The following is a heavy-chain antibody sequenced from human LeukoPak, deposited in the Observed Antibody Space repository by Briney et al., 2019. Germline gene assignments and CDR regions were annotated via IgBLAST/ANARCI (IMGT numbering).Heavy chain of an antibody. V-gene: IGHV4-31*03. J-gene: IGHJ4*02. CDR2: IYYSGST. CDR1: GGSISSGGYY. Sequence: PSQTLSLTCTVSGGSISSGGYYWSWIRQHPGKGLEWIGYIYYSGSTYYNPSLKSRVTISVDTSKNQFSLKLSSVTAADTAVYYCARGSPTTSGEGFDCWGQGNLVTVSS. D-gene: IGHD2-2*01. CDR3: ARGSPTTSGEGFDC.